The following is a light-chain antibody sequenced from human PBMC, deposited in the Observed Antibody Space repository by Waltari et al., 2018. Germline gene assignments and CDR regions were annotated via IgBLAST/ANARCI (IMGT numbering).Light chain of an antibody. CDR3: QKYGSLPAT. CDR2: EAS. V-gene: IGKV3-20*01. Sequence: ELVLTQSPGTLPLSPGERATLSCRASPSVRRFLAWYQQKPGQAPRLLIYEASSRATGIPDRFSGSGFGTDFSLTISRLEPEDFAVYYCQKYGSLPATFGQGTKVEIK. CDR1: PSVRRF. J-gene: IGKJ1*01.